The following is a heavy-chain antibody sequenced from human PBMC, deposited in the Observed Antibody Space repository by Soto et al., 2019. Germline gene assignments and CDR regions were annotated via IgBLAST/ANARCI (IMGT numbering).Heavy chain of an antibody. V-gene: IGHV1-46*01. Sequence: ASVKVSCKASGYTFSNYYMHWVRQAPGQGLEWMGIINASGGSTNYAQKFQGRVTMTRDTSTSTVFMELSSLTSEDTAVSYRTRDTREQIYYYGMDVWGQGTPVTVPS. D-gene: IGHD1-1*01. J-gene: IGHJ6*02. CDR2: INASGGST. CDR3: TRDTREQIYYYGMDV. CDR1: GYTFSNYY.